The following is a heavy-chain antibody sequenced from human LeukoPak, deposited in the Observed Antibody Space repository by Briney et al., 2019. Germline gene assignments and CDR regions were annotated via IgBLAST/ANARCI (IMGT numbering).Heavy chain of an antibody. V-gene: IGHV1-2*02. D-gene: IGHD1-26*01. CDR2: INPNSGGT. Sequence: ASVKVSCKASGYTFTGYYMHWVRQAPGQGLEWMGWINPNSGGTNYAQKLQGRVTMTRDTSISTAYMELSRLRSDDTAVYYCARDPRGGYPLDAFDIWGQGTMVTVSS. J-gene: IGHJ3*02. CDR1: GYTFTGYY. CDR3: ARDPRGGYPLDAFDI.